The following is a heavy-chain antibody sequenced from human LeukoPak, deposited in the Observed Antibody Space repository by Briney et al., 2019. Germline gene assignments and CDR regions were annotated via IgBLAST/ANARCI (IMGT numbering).Heavy chain of an antibody. Sequence: GGSLRLSCAASGFTFSSYSMNWVRQAPGKGLEWVSYISSSSSTIYYADSVKGRFTISRDNAKNSLFLQMNSLRAEDTAVYYCAGYGDYGVFDYWGQGTLVTVSS. CDR3: AGYGDYGVFDY. J-gene: IGHJ4*02. CDR2: ISSSSSTI. V-gene: IGHV3-48*04. D-gene: IGHD4-17*01. CDR1: GFTFSSYS.